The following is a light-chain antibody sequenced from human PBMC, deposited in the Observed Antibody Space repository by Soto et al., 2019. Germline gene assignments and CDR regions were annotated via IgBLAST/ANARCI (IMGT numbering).Light chain of an antibody. Sequence: QSALTQPASVSGSPGQSITISCTGTSSDIGGYNYVSWYQQHPGKAPQLMIYDVGNRPSGVSNRFSGSKSGNTASLTISGLQAEDEDDYYCRSYTGSNTEVFGGGTKLTVL. CDR1: SSDIGGYNY. V-gene: IGLV2-14*01. J-gene: IGLJ2*01. CDR2: DVG. CDR3: RSYTGSNTEV.